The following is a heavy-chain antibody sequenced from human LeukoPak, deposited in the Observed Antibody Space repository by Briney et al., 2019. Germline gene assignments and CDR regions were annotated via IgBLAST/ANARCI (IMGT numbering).Heavy chain of an antibody. J-gene: IGHJ4*02. D-gene: IGHD6-19*01. V-gene: IGHV1-2*06. CDR1: GYTFTDYY. Sequence: ASVKVSCKASGYTFTDYYMHWVRQAPGQGLEWMGRNNPNSGGTSSARKFQGRVTVTRDTSISTVYMELSRLTSDDTAVYYCARSPSGWYGDYWGQGTLVTVSS. CDR3: ARSPSGWYGDY. CDR2: NNPNSGGT.